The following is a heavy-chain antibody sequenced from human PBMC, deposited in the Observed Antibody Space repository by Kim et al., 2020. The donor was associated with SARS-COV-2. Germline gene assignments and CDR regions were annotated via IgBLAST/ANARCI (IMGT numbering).Heavy chain of an antibody. CDR2: ISYDGSEA. Sequence: GGSLRLSCAASGYTFGGYAMHWVRQAPGKGLEWVALISYDGSEAYHADSVKGRFTISRDNSKNTLFLQMNSLKPEDTATYYFVKERRGFYREDWGQGTVVTVPS. CDR1: GYTFGGYA. D-gene: IGHD5-12*01. CDR3: VKERRGFYRED. V-gene: IGHV3-30*18. J-gene: IGHJ4*02.